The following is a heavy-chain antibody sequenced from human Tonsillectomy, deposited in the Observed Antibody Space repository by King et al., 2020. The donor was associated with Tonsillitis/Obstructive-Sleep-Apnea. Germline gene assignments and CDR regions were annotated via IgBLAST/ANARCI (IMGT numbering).Heavy chain of an antibody. D-gene: IGHD6-6*01. V-gene: IGHV3-23*04. CDR1: GFTFSSYA. CDR2: IGGSGGST. CDR3: AKMKGAAPDY. J-gene: IGHJ4*02. Sequence: EVQLVESGGGWVQPGGSLRLSVAASGFTFSSYARTWVGQAPGKGREWVSGIGGSGGSTYYAASVKGRFTISRDNSKNTLYLQMKTLRAEDTAVYYCAKMKGAAPDYWGQGTLVPVSS.